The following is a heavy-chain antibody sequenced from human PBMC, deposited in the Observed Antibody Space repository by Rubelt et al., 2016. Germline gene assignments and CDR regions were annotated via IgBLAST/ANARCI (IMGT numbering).Heavy chain of an antibody. J-gene: IGHJ4*02. CDR1: GFTFGDFP. Sequence: EVQLVESGGGLVQPGRSLRLSCTASGFTFGDFPMSWFRQAPGKGLEWVSTIYIGGSTYYADSVKGRFSITRDNSKNTLVLQMDSLRAEDTAVYYCARGQGFGNLFVYWGQGTLVTVSS. V-gene: IGHV3-66*01. D-gene: IGHD3-10*01. CDR3: ARGQGFGNLFVY. CDR2: IYIGGST.